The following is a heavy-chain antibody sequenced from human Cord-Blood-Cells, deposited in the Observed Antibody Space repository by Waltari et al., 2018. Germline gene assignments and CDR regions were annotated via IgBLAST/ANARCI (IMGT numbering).Heavy chain of an antibody. J-gene: IGHJ3*02. V-gene: IGHV1-69*09. CDR1: GGTFRSYA. D-gene: IGHD2-21*01. CDR3: ARDRGDNPDDAFDI. CDR2: IIPILGIA. Sequence: QVQLVQSGAEVKKPGSSVKVSCKASGGTFRSYAISWVGQAPGQGLEWMGRIIPILGIANYAQKFQGRVTITADKSTSTAYMELSSLRSEDTAVYYCARDRGDNPDDAFDIWGQGTMVTVSS.